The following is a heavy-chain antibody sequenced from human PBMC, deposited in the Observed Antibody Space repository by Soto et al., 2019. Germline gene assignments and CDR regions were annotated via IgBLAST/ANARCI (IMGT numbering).Heavy chain of an antibody. CDR3: ARHWITMVRGVCHFDY. CDR1: GGPFSSSSYY. Sequence: PSETLSLTFTVSGGPFSSSSYYWGWIRHPPGKGLEWFGSIYYSGSTYYNPSLKSRVTMSVDPSKNQFSLKLISVTAADTAVYYCARHWITMVRGVCHFDYWGQGTLVTVSS. J-gene: IGHJ4*02. CDR2: IYYSGST. D-gene: IGHD3-10*01. V-gene: IGHV4-39*01.